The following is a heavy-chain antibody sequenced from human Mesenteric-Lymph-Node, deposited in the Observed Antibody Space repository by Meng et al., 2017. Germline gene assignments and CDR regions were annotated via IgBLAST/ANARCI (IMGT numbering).Heavy chain of an antibody. CDR1: GFTFSTYW. Sequence: GESLKISCTASGFTFSTYWMSWVRQAPGKGLEWVANIKEDGSEKYYMDSVKGRFTISRDNAKNSLYLQMSSLRAEDTAVYYCATSRFAPWGQGNLVTGAS. CDR3: ATSRFAP. CDR2: IKEDGSEK. J-gene: IGHJ5*02. V-gene: IGHV3-7*01.